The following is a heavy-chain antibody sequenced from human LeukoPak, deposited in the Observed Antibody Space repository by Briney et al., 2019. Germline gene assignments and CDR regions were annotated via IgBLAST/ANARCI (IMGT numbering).Heavy chain of an antibody. CDR2: ISYDGSNK. J-gene: IGHJ4*02. CDR3: AKGGYYYDSSGAAFDY. D-gene: IGHD3-22*01. V-gene: IGHV3-30*18. CDR1: GFTFSSYG. Sequence: PGRSLRLSRAASGFTFSSYGMHWVRQAPGKGLEWVAVISYDGSNKYYADSVKGRFTISRDNFKNTLYLQMNSLRAEDTAVYYCAKGGYYYDSSGAAFDYWGQGTLVTVSS.